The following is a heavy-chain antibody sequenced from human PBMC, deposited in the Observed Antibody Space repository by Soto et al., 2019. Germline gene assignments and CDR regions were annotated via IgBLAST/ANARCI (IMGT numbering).Heavy chain of an antibody. CDR1: GFTFSSYA. J-gene: IGHJ4*02. CDR2: ISGSGGST. Sequence: GGSLRLSCAASGFTFSSYAMSWVRQAPGKGLEWVSAISGSGGSTYYADSVKGRFTISRDNSKNTLYLQMNSLRAEDTAVYYCAKVSRDRPSGGNWVDYWGQGTLVTVSS. V-gene: IGHV3-23*01. D-gene: IGHD2-2*01. CDR3: AKVSRDRPSGGNWVDY.